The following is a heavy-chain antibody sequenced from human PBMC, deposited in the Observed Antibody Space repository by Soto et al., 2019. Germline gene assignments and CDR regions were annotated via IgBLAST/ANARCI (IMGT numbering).Heavy chain of an antibody. CDR1: GGTFSTYA. D-gene: IGHD6-13*01. CDR3: ARGGSSSDY. CDR2: IIPSTGST. J-gene: IGHJ4*02. Sequence: QVQLVQSGAEVKKPGSSVKVSCKAFGGTFSTYAVSWVRQAPGQGLEWVGGIIPSTGSTNHAQKFQRRVTITADESTRTVYMELTSLRSDDTAVYYCARGGSSSDYWGQGTLVTVSS. V-gene: IGHV1-69*12.